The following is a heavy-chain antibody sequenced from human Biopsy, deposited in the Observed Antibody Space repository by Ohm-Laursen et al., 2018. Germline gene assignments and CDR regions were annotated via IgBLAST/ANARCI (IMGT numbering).Heavy chain of an antibody. D-gene: IGHD1-14*01. J-gene: IGHJ5*02. V-gene: IGHV4-4*07. CDR1: GGSFSGYY. Sequence: GTLSLTCAVYGGSFSGYYWSWIRQPPGKGLEWIGQIYTSGITNYNPSLKSRVTMSVDTSKNKFSLRVSSVTAADTAVYYCARDRDRRGWFDPWGQGTLVTVSS. CDR3: ARDRDRRGWFDP. CDR2: IYTSGIT.